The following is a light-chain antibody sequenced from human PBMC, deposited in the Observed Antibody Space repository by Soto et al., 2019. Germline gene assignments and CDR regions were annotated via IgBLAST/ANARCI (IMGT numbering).Light chain of an antibody. J-gene: IGKJ4*01. Sequence: EIVMTQFPATLSVSPGERATLSCRASQSVSNMLAWYQQKPGQAPRLLIYAASTRATGVSARFSGSGSGTEFTLTISSLQSEDFTIYYCQYYNNWLATFGGGTKVDIK. CDR1: QSVSNM. V-gene: IGKV3-15*01. CDR3: QYYNNWLAT. CDR2: AAS.